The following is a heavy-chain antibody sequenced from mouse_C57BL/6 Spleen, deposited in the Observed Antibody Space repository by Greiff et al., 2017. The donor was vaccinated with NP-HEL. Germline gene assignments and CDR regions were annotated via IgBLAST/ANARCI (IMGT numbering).Heavy chain of an antibody. J-gene: IGHJ1*03. CDR1: GFTFSSYA. Sequence: EVQLVESGEGLVKPGGSLKLSCAASGFTFSSYAMSWVRQTPEKRLEWVAYISSGGDYIYYADTVKGRFTISRDNARNTLYLQMSSLKSEDTAMYYCTRGGITTVVAHWYFDVWGTGTTVTVSS. CDR3: TRGGITTVVAHWYFDV. D-gene: IGHD1-1*01. V-gene: IGHV5-9-1*02. CDR2: ISSGGDYI.